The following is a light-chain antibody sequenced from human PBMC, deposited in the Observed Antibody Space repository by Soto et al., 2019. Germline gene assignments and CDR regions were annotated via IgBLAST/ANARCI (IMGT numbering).Light chain of an antibody. CDR3: QQYGRSPPFT. V-gene: IGKV3-20*01. Sequence: ELVLTQSPGTLSLSPGERATLSCRASQSVSSSYLACYQQKPGQAPRLLIYGASNRATGIPDRFSGSGSGTDFTLTISRLEPEDFAVYFCQQYGRSPPFTFGQGTKVEIK. CDR2: GAS. CDR1: QSVSSSY. J-gene: IGKJ2*01.